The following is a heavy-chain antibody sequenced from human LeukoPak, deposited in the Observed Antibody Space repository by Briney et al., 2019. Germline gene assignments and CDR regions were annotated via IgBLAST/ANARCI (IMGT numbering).Heavy chain of an antibody. CDR2: IYYSGST. J-gene: IGHJ5*02. D-gene: IGHD3-22*01. Sequence: PSETLSLTCTVSGGSISSYYWSWIRQPPGKGLEWIGYIYYSGSTNYNPSLKSRVTISVDTSKNQFSLKLSSVTAADTAAYYCARIAGDYYDSSGYYPNWFDPWGRGTLVTVSS. V-gene: IGHV4-59*01. CDR1: GGSISSYY. CDR3: ARIAGDYYDSSGYYPNWFDP.